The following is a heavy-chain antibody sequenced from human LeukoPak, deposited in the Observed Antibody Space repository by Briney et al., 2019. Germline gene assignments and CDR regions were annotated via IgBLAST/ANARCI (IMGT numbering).Heavy chain of an antibody. J-gene: IGHJ4*02. V-gene: IGHV3-23*01. Sequence: GGTLRLSCAASGFTFNTYGMSWVRQAPGKGLEWVSGISGRGGSTYYADSVKGRFTISRDDSKNTLYLQMNSLRAEDTALYYCAKSGLNRFDYWGQGTLVTVSS. D-gene: IGHD2-15*01. CDR2: ISGRGGST. CDR3: AKSGLNRFDY. CDR1: GFTFNTYG.